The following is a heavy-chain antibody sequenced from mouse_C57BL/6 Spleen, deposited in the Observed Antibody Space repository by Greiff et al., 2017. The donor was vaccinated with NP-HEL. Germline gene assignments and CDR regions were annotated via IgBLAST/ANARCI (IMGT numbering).Heavy chain of an antibody. D-gene: IGHD2-3*01. CDR3: TRGYDRDY. Sequence: EVQLVESGAELVRPGASVKLSCTASGFNIKDDYMHWVKQRPEQGLEWIGWIDPENGDTEYASKFQGKATITADTSSNTAYLQLSSLTSEDTAVYYCTRGYDRDYWGQGTTLTVSS. CDR1: GFNIKDDY. J-gene: IGHJ2*01. V-gene: IGHV14-4*01. CDR2: IDPENGDT.